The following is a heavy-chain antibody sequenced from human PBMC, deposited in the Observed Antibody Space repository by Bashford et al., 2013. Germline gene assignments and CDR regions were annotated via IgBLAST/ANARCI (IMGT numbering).Heavy chain of an antibody. CDR3: ARWGDYKAMDV. V-gene: IGHV3-33*01. J-gene: IGHJ6*04. D-gene: IGHD4-11*01. CDR2: IWYDGSNK. Sequence: VRQAPGKGLEWVAVIWYDGSNKYYADSVKGRVTISRDNSRNTLYLQMNSLRVEDTAVYYCARWGDYKAMDVWGKGTTVTVSS.